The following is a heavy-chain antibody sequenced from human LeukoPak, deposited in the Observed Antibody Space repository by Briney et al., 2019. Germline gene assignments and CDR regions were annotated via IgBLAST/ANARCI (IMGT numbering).Heavy chain of an antibody. CDR3: ARDFVYGDYSISS. CDR2: FDPEDGET. J-gene: IGHJ5*02. V-gene: IGHV1-24*01. D-gene: IGHD4-17*01. Sequence: ASVKVSCKVSGYTLTELSMHWVRQAPGKGLEWMGGFDPEDGETIYAQKFQGRVTITADESTSTAYMELSSLRSEDTAVYYCARDFVYGDYSISSWGQGTLVTVSS. CDR1: GYTLTELS.